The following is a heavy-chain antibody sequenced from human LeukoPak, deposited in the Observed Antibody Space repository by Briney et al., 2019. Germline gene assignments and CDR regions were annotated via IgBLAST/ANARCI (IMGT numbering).Heavy chain of an antibody. D-gene: IGHD3-22*01. CDR2: ISAYNGNT. CDR1: GYTFTSYG. J-gene: IGHJ5*02. CDR3: ARAYYYDSSGYYYGGAWFDP. V-gene: IGHV1-18*01. Sequence: ASVKVSCKASGYTFTSYGISWVRQAPGQGLEWMGWISAYNGNTNYAQKLQGRVTMTTDTSTSTAYMELRSLRSDDTAVYYCARAYYYDSSGYYYGGAWFDPWGQGTLVTVSS.